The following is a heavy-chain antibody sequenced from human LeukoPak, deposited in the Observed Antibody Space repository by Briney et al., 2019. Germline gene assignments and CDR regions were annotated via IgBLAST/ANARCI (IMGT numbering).Heavy chain of an antibody. J-gene: IGHJ6*02. CDR3: AGYTVTPPSYYGMDV. Sequence: PSETLSLTCAVYGGSFSGYYWSWIRQPPGKGLEWIGEINHSGSTNYNPSLKSRVTISVDTSKNQFSLKLSSVTAADTAVYYCAGYTVTPPSYYGMDVWGQGTTVTVSS. V-gene: IGHV4-34*01. CDR2: INHSGST. D-gene: IGHD4-11*01. CDR1: GGSFSGYY.